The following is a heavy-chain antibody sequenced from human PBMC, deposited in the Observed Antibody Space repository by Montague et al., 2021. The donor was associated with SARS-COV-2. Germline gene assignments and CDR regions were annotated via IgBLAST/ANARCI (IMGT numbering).Heavy chain of an antibody. CDR2: IYYSGST. CDR3: ARSPEPMIILIITSLNWYFDL. D-gene: IGHD3-22*01. CDR1: GGSISSGGYY. V-gene: IGHV4-31*03. J-gene: IGHJ2*01. Sequence: TLPLTCTVSGGSISSGGYYWSWIRQHPGKGLEWIGYIYYSGSTYYNPSLKSRVTISVDTSKNQFSLKMSSVTAADTAVYYCARSPEPMIILIITSLNWYFDLRGRGTLVTVSS.